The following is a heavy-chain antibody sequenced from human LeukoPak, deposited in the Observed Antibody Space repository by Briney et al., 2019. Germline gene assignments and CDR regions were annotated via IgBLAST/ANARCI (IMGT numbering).Heavy chain of an antibody. D-gene: IGHD1-26*01. CDR2: ISSRSSNI. CDR3: ARDRIVEAGSPSLDY. J-gene: IGHJ4*02. V-gene: IGHV3-21*01. CDR1: GFTFSNHT. Sequence: PGGSLRLSCAASGFTFSNHTMNWVRQAPGKGLEWVSSISSRSSNIYYTRSVKGRFTISRDNAKNSLYLQMSSLRAEDTAVYYCARDRIVEAGSPSLDYWGQGTLVTVSS.